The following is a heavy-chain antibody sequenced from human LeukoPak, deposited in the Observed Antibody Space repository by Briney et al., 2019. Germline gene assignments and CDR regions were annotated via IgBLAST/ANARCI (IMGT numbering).Heavy chain of an antibody. CDR2: IYYSGST. Sequence: SETLSLTCTASGGSISSYYWSWIRQPPGKGLEWIGYIYYSGSTNYNPSLKSRVTISVDTSKNQFSLKLSSVTAADTAVYYCARGRPTFWIVWGQGTLVTVSS. CDR1: GGSISSYY. CDR3: ARGRPTFWIV. D-gene: IGHD3-3*01. V-gene: IGHV4-59*01. J-gene: IGHJ4*02.